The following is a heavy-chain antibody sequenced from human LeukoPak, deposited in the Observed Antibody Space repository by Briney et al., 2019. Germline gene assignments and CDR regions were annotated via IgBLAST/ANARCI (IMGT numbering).Heavy chain of an antibody. J-gene: IGHJ6*03. CDR1: GVSISIHW. V-gene: IGHV4-59*11. D-gene: IGHD3-16*01. CDR3: ARAGLPPGYYYYSFMDV. CDR2: IHSSGST. Sequence: SETLSLTCTVSGVSISIHWWGWIRQPPGKGLEWIGYIHSSGSTKYNPSLKSRVTISVATSKNPFSLTLTSVPAADTAVHSCARAGLPPGYYYYSFMDVWGKGTSVTVSS.